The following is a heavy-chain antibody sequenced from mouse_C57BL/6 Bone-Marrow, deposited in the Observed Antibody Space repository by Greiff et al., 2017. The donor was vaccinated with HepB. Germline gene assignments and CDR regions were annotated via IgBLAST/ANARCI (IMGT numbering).Heavy chain of an antibody. Sequence: SGTVLARPGASVKMSCKTSGYTFTSYWMHWVKQRPGQGLEWIGAIYPGNSDTSYNQKFKGKAKLTAVTSASTAYMELSSLTNEDAAVYYCTRALYINFPWFAYWGQGTLVTVSA. CDR2: IYPGNSDT. V-gene: IGHV1-5*01. CDR1: GYTFTSYW. CDR3: TRALYINFPWFAY. J-gene: IGHJ3*01. D-gene: IGHD2-5*01.